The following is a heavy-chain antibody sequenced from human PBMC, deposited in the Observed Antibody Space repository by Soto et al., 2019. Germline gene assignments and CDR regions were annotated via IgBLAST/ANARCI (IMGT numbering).Heavy chain of an antibody. J-gene: IGHJ6*02. CDR1: GFTFNNYF. Sequence: QVQLVQSGAEVKKPGASVKVSCKASGFTFNNYFFHWVRQAPRQGLEWMGIISPYDGSTNYEQSLQGRVTMTSDTSTSTVYMELSSLRSEDTAVYYCARGDGRGSTGFYYYYGMDVWCHGTTVTVSS. V-gene: IGHV1-46*02. CDR3: ARGDGRGSTGFYYYYGMDV. CDR2: ISPYDGST. D-gene: IGHD1-26*01.